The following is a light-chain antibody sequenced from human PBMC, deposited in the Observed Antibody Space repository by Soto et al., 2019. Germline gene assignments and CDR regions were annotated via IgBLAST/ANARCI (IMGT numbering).Light chain of an antibody. V-gene: IGKV1-39*01. CDR3: QHTYTTPLT. CDR1: QSSSNF. CDR2: AAS. J-gene: IGKJ5*01. Sequence: DIQMTQSPSSLSASVGDRFTITCRASQSSSNFLNWYQQKPGEVPNLLIYAASRLQGGVPSRFSGTGSGTDFTLTISSLQPEDFATYYCQHTYTTPLTFGQGTLLEIK.